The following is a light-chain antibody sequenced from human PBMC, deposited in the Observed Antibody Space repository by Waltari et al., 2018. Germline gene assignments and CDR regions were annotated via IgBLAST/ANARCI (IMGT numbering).Light chain of an antibody. CDR3: QQYYSPPRA. J-gene: IGKJ1*01. V-gene: IGKV1-NL1*01. CDR2: AAS. Sequence: IEMTQSPSSLSASVGDRVTVTCRASQDIMNSLAWYQQRPGRAPKLLLYAASTLQSGVPSRFSGSGAGTDYTLTISSLQPEDFAIYYCQQYYSPPRAFGQGTNVEI. CDR1: QDIMNS.